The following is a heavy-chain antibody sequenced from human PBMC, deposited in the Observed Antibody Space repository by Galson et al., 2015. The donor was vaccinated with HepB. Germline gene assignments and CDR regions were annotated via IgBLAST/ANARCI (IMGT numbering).Heavy chain of an antibody. J-gene: IGHJ5*02. D-gene: IGHD2-2*01. CDR1: GFTFSSYA. V-gene: IGHV3-30-3*01. CDR2: ISYDGSNK. Sequence: SLRLSCAASGFTFSSYAMHWVRQAPGKGLEWVAVISYDGSNKYYADSVKGRFTISRDNSKNTLYLQMNSLRAEDTAVYYCARVYPPTEAVVPAATLERFDPWGQGTLVTVSS. CDR3: ARVYPPTEAVVPAATLERFDP.